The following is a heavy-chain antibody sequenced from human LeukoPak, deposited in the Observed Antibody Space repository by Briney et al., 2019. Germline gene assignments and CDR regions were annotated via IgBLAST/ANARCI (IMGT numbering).Heavy chain of an antibody. D-gene: IGHD2-15*01. J-gene: IGHJ4*02. V-gene: IGHV1-2*02. CDR1: GYTFTGYY. CDR2: INPNSGGT. Sequence: ASVKVSCKASGYTFTGYYMHWVRQAPGQGLEWMGWINPNSGGTNYAQKFQGRVTMTRDTSISTAYMELSRLRSDDTAVYYCARVGVFGYCIRYSCHSPLDSWGQGTLVTVSS. CDR3: ARVGVFGYCIRYSCHSPLDS.